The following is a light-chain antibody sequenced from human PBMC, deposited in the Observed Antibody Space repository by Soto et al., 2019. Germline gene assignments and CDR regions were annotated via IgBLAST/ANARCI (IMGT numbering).Light chain of an antibody. J-gene: IGLJ2*01. V-gene: IGLV1-40*01. CDR3: QSYDSSLSVVV. Sequence: QAVVTQPPSVSGAPGQRVTISCTGSSSNIGAGYDVHWYQQLPGTAPKLLVHANSNRPSGVPDRFSGSKSGTSASLAITGLQAEDEADYYCQSYDSSLSVVVFGGGTQLTVL. CDR1: SSNIGAGYD. CDR2: ANS.